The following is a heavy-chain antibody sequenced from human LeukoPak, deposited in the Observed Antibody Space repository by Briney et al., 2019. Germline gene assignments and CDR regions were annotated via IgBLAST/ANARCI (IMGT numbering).Heavy chain of an antibody. CDR3: AKADRGWGVITKD. J-gene: IGHJ4*02. CDR2: IGGSGDFT. CDR1: GFTFSTYA. V-gene: IGHV3-23*01. D-gene: IGHD3-10*01. Sequence: PGGSLRLSCAASGFTFSTYAMSWVRQAPGKGLEWVSAIGGSGDFTYYAEYVRGRLTISRDNSEKTLYLQMNSLRAEDTAVYYCAKADRGWGVITKDWGQGTLVTVSS.